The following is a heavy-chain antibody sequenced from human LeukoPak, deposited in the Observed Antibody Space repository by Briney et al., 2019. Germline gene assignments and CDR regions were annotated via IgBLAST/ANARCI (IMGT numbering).Heavy chain of an antibody. Sequence: GASVKVSCKASGYTFTNFGINWVRQAPGQGLEWMGWINTNTGNPTYAQGFTGRFVFSLDTSVSTAYLQISSLKAEDTAVYSCARGYSYGSPSEAYYFDYWGQGTLVTVSS. CDR3: ARGYSYGSPSEAYYFDY. D-gene: IGHD5-18*01. V-gene: IGHV7-4-1*02. J-gene: IGHJ4*02. CDR1: GYTFTNFG. CDR2: INTNTGNP.